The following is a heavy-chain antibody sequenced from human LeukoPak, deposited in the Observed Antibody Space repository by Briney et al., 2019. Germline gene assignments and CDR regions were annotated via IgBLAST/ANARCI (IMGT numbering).Heavy chain of an antibody. J-gene: IGHJ4*02. Sequence: GGSLRLSCAASGFTFSSNSMNWVRQAPGKGLEWVSYISSTGGTIYYADSMKGRFTISRDNAKNSLYLQMNSLRAEDTAVYYCARARWGSHLDYWGQGTLVTVSS. V-gene: IGHV3-48*04. CDR1: GFTFSSNS. D-gene: IGHD3-16*01. CDR3: ARARWGSHLDY. CDR2: ISSTGGTI.